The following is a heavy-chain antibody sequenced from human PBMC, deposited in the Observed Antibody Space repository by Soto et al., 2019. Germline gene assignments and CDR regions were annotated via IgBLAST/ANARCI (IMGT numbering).Heavy chain of an antibody. CDR1: GGSFSGYY. J-gene: IGHJ4*02. V-gene: IGHV4-34*01. D-gene: IGHD2-21*02. CDR3: ARPSLAYCGGDCYSTFDY. CDR2: INHSGNT. Sequence: PSETLSLTCAVYGGSFSGYYWNWIRQPPGKGLEWIGEINHSGNTNYNPSLKSRVTISVDTSKNQFSLKLSSVTAADTAVYYCARPSLAYCGGDCYSTFDYWGQGTLVSVSS.